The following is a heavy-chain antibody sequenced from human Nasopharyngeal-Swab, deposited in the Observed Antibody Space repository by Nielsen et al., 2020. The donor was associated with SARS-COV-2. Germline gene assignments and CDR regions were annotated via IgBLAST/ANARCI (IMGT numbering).Heavy chain of an antibody. CDR2: IYYSGTT. CDR1: GDSIRSYY. Sequence: GSLRLSCTVYGDSIRSYYWSWIRQPPGKGLEWIGYIYYSGTTNYNPSLKSRVTISVDTSNNQFSLKLSSVTAADTAVYYCARRLTLESFWYFDLWGRGTLVTVSS. D-gene: IGHD3-3*01. V-gene: IGHV4-59*01. CDR3: ARRLTLESFWYFDL. J-gene: IGHJ2*01.